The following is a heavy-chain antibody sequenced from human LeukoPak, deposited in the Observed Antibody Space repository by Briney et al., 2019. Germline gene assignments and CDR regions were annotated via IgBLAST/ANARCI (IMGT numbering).Heavy chain of an antibody. D-gene: IGHD4-23*01. V-gene: IGHV3-53*01. CDR3: AKALSTTVVTPIDAFDI. CDR2: IYSAGSI. Sequence: GGSLRLSCTVSGFTVSSNSMSWVRQAPGKGLEWVSFIYSAGSIYYSDSVKGRFTISIDNSKNTLYLQMNSLRAEDTAVYYCAKALSTTVVTPIDAFDIWGQGTMVTVSS. CDR1: GFTVSSNS. J-gene: IGHJ3*02.